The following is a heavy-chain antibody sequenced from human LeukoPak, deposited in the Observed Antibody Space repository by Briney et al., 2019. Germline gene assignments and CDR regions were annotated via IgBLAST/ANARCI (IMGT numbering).Heavy chain of an antibody. CDR3: AREAAGPYCYYGMDV. Sequence: SETLSLTCTVSGVSISSYYWSWIRQPPGKGLEWIWYIYYSGSTNCNPSLKSRVTISVDTSKNQFSLKLSSVTAADTAVYYCAREAAGPYCYYGMDVWGQGTTVTVSS. CDR1: GVSISSYY. V-gene: IGHV4-59*01. D-gene: IGHD6-19*01. CDR2: IYYSGST. J-gene: IGHJ6*02.